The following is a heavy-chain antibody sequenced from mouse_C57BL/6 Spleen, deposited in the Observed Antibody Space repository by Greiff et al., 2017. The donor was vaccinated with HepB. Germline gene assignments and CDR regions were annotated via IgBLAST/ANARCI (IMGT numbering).Heavy chain of an antibody. D-gene: IGHD2-5*01. J-gene: IGHJ2*01. Sequence: QVQLKESGPELVKPGASVKISCKASGYTFTDYYINWVKQRPGQGLEWIGWIFPGSGSTYYNEKFKGKATLTVDKSSSTAYMLLSSLTSEDSAVYFCARYHYSNHGYFDYWGQGTTLTVSS. CDR3: ARYHYSNHGYFDY. CDR2: IFPGSGST. V-gene: IGHV1-75*01. CDR1: GYTFTDYY.